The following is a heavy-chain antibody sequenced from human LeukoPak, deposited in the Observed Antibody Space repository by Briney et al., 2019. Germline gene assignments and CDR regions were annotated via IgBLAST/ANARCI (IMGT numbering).Heavy chain of an antibody. J-gene: IGHJ5*02. CDR2: INKDGSKK. D-gene: IGHD2-15*01. V-gene: IGHV3-7*05. Sequence: SQRPSHAAASVTLGRLLISSGRQAPGKGLEWGANINKDGSKKYKMASEKGRFTISRNNTKTSTYLQRSSMTCEATTRYYCARDRTRAAILTWGQGTLVTVSS. CDR1: SVTLGRLL. CDR3: ARDRTRAAILT.